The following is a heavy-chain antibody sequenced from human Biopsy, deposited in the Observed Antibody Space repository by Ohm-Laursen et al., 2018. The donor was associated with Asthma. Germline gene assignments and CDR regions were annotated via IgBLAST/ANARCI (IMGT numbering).Heavy chain of an antibody. D-gene: IGHD3-9*01. J-gene: IGHJ5*02. CDR1: GFTLSSYA. CDR3: AKAERYFDGYWFDP. Sequence: SLRLSCAASGFTLSSYAMSWVRQAPGKGLEWVSAISGSGGSTYYADSVKGRFTISRDNSKNTLYLQMNSLRAEDTAVYYCAKAERYFDGYWFDPGGQGTLVTFSS. CDR2: ISGSGGST. V-gene: IGHV3-23*01.